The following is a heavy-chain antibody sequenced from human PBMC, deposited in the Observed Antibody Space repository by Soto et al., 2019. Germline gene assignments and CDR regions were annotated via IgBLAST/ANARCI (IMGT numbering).Heavy chain of an antibody. Sequence: QEQLVESGGGVVQPGRSLRLSCAASGFKFSNYNMHWVRQAPGKGLEWVAVEWYDESKMYYGYSVEGRVTISRDKSKNTLFLQMNGLRVEDTAVYYCARDNYGMDVWGQGTTVTVSS. CDR1: GFKFSNYN. CDR3: ARDNYGMDV. V-gene: IGHV3-33*01. CDR2: EWYDESKM. J-gene: IGHJ6*02.